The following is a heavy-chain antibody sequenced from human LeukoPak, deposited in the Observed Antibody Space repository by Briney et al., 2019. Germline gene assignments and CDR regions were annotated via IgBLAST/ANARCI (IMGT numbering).Heavy chain of an antibody. CDR3: ARNMTAITRLDVFDL. CDR1: GTSMINSHY. J-gene: IGHJ3*01. CDR2: IYYSGST. V-gene: IGHV4-39*02. Sequence: SETLSLTCTVSGTSMINSHYWGWIRQSPGKGLEWIGSIYYSGSTFYNPPLKSRITISVDTSKNHFSLELRSVTAADTAIYYCARNMTAITRLDVFDLWGPGTMVTVSS. D-gene: IGHD2-21*02.